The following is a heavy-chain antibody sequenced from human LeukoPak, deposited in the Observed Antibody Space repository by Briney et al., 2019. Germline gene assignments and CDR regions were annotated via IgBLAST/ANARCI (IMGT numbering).Heavy chain of an antibody. J-gene: IGHJ4*02. D-gene: IGHD6-13*01. CDR3: AREVAVGIGAYNF. Sequence: GGSLRLSCVASGFTFNSFYMSWVRQAPGKGLEWVANINLDGSEQYYVDSVKGRFTISRDNAKNSLYLQMNSLWAEDTAVYYCAREVAVGIGAYNFWGQGTLVTVSS. V-gene: IGHV3-7*01. CDR1: GFTFNSFY. CDR2: INLDGSEQ.